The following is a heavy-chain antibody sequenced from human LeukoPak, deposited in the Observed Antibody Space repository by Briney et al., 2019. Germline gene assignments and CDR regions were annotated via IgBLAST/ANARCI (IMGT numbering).Heavy chain of an antibody. J-gene: IGHJ6*02. CDR2: ISAYNGNT. Sequence: ASVKVSCKASGYTFTSYGISWVRQAPGQGLEWMGWISAYNGNTNYAQKLQGRVTMTTDTSTSTACMELRSLRSDDTAVYYCARDIPRYCSSTSCLGDYYYYGMDVWGQGTTVTVSS. CDR3: ARDIPRYCSSTSCLGDYYYYGMDV. CDR1: GYTFTSYG. V-gene: IGHV1-18*01. D-gene: IGHD2-2*01.